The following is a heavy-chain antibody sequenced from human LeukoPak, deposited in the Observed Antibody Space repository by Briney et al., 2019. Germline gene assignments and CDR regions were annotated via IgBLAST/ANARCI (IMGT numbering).Heavy chain of an antibody. D-gene: IGHD2-2*01. Sequence: PGGSLRLSCAASGFTFSSYAMSWVRQAPGKGLEWVSAISGSGGSTYYADSVKGRFTISRDNSKNTLYLHMNSLRAEDTAVYYCAKSYCSSTSCYAHFDYWGQGTLVTVSS. CDR2: ISGSGGST. V-gene: IGHV3-23*01. CDR1: GFTFSSYA. CDR3: AKSYCSSTSCYAHFDY. J-gene: IGHJ4*02.